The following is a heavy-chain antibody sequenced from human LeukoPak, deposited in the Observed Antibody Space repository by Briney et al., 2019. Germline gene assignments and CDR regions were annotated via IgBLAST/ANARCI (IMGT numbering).Heavy chain of an antibody. D-gene: IGHD4-17*01. CDR3: ARQPSAVTTGYYYGMDV. V-gene: IGHV4-59*08. J-gene: IGHJ6*02. CDR1: GGSISSYY. CDR2: IYYSGST. Sequence: SETLSLTCTVSGGSISSYYWSWIRQPPGKGLEWIGYIYYSGSTNYNPSLKSRVTISVDTSKNQFSLKLSSVTAADTAVYYCARQPSAVTTGYYYGMDVWGQGTTVTVSS.